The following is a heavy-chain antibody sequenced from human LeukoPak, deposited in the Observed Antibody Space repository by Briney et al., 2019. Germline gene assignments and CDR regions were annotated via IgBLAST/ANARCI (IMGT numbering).Heavy chain of an antibody. CDR1: GYTFTDYY. V-gene: IGHV1-69-2*01. J-gene: IGHJ4*02. CDR3: ARDQVGYSSGWYAVY. D-gene: IGHD6-19*01. CDR2: VDPEDGET. Sequence: GASVKVSCKASGYTFTDYYMHWVQQAPGKGLEWMGRVDPEDGETIYAEKFQGRVTITADTSTDTAYMELSSLRSEDTAVYYCARDQVGYSSGWYAVYWGQGTLVTVSS.